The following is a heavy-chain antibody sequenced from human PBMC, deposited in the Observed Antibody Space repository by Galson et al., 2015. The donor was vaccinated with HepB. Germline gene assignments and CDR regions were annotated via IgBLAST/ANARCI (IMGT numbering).Heavy chain of an antibody. CDR1: GFTFSSYG. D-gene: IGHD2-2*01. Sequence: SLRLSCAASGFTFSSYGMHWVRQAPGKGLEWVAVISYDGSNKYYADSVKGRFTISRDNSKNTLYLQMNSLRAEDTAVYYCAKDAGREYQLLFPPHFDYWGQGTLVTVSS. CDR3: AKDAGREYQLLFPPHFDY. V-gene: IGHV3-30*18. CDR2: ISYDGSNK. J-gene: IGHJ4*02.